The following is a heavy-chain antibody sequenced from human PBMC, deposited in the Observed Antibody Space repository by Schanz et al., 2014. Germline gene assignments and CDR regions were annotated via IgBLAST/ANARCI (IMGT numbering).Heavy chain of an antibody. CDR2: IIPVLNIA. J-gene: IGHJ5*02. CDR1: GYTFINSD. Sequence: QVQLVQSGAEVKNPGASVKVSCKASGYTFINSDINWVRQAAGQGLEWMGKIIPVLNIATYAQKFQGRVTFTADKSTSTAYMELSSLKSEDTAVYYCARGPLGTSPWGQGTLVTVSS. CDR3: ARGPLGTSP. V-gene: IGHV1-69*09. D-gene: IGHD5-12*01.